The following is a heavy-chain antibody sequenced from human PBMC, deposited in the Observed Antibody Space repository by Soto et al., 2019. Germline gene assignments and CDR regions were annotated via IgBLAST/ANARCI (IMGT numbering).Heavy chain of an antibody. D-gene: IGHD2-21*02. CDR1: GGTFSNHA. Sequence: SVKVSCKASGGTFSNHAISWVRQAPGQGLEWVGGIIPMFPTADYAQRFQGRVTITADDSTTTVYMELSGLRSEDTAMYYCARDDATYCGGDCYRYFYYGMDVWGQGTTVTSP. V-gene: IGHV1-69*13. J-gene: IGHJ6*02. CDR3: ARDDATYCGGDCYRYFYYGMDV. CDR2: IIPMFPTA.